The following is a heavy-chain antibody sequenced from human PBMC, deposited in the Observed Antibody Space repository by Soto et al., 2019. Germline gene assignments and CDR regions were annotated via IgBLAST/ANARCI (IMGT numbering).Heavy chain of an antibody. CDR3: ARPGLVPAAIPLGYYYYYYGMDV. D-gene: IGHD2-2*02. Sequence: ASVKVSCKASGYTFTSYGISWVRQAPGQGLEWMGWISAYNGNTNYAQKLQGRVTMTTDTSTSTAYMELRSLRSEDTAVYYCARPGLVPAAIPLGYYYYYYGMDVWGQGTTVTVSS. V-gene: IGHV1-18*04. J-gene: IGHJ6*02. CDR1: GYTFTSYG. CDR2: ISAYNGNT.